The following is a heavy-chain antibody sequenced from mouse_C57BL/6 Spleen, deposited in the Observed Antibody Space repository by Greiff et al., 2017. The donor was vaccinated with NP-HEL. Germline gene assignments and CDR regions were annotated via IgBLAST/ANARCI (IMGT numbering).Heavy chain of an antibody. Sequence: EVKLMESGGGLVKPGGSLKLSCAASGFTFSDYGMHWVRQAPEKGLEWVAYISSGSSTIYYADTVKGRFTISRDNAKNTLFLQMTSLRSEDTAMYYCARWLLGYYAMDYWGQGTSVTVSS. CDR2: ISSGSSTI. CDR1: GFTFSDYG. J-gene: IGHJ4*01. CDR3: ARWLLGYYAMDY. V-gene: IGHV5-17*01. D-gene: IGHD2-3*01.